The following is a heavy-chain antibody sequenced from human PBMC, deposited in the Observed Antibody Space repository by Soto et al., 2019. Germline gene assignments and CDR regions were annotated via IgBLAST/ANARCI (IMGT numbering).Heavy chain of an antibody. V-gene: IGHV4-34*01. Sequence: PSETLSLTCAVYGGSFGGYYWSWIRQPPGKGLEWIGEINQSGSTYYNPSLKSRVSISIDTSKIQFSLRLRSVTAADTAVYYCARAQYDYVWGSYPQSDYWGKGILVTVS. J-gene: IGHJ4*02. CDR1: GGSFGGYY. D-gene: IGHD3-16*02. CDR2: INQSGST. CDR3: ARAQYDYVWGSYPQSDY.